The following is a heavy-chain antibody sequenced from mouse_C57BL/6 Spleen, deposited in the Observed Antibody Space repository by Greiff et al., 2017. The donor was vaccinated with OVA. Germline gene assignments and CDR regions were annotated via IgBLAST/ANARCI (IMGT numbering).Heavy chain of an antibody. V-gene: IGHV1-55*01. CDR1: GYTFTSYW. CDR3: ARSRYDYDVRYAMDY. Sequence: QVQLKQPGAELVKPGASVKMSCKASGYTFTSYWITWVKQRPGQGLEWIGDIYPGSGSTNYNEKFKSKATLTVDTSSSTAYMQLSSLTSEDSAVYYCARSRYDYDVRYAMDYWGQGTSVTVSS. CDR2: IYPGSGST. D-gene: IGHD2-4*01. J-gene: IGHJ4*01.